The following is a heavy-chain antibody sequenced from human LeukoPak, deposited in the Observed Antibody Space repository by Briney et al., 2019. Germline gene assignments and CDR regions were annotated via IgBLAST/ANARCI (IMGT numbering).Heavy chain of an antibody. CDR2: IYYSGST. D-gene: IGHD6-19*01. CDR3: AGARSSGWYIDY. Sequence: PSETLSLTCTVSGGSISSYYWSWIRQPPGKGLEWIGYIYYSGSTNYNPSLKSRVTISVDTSKNQFSLKLSSVTAADTAVYYCAGARSSGWYIDYWGQGTLVTVSS. J-gene: IGHJ4*02. V-gene: IGHV4-59*01. CDR1: GGSISSYY.